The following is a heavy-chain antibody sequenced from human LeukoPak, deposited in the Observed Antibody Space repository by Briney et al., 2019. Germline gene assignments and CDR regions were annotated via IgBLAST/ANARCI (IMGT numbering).Heavy chain of an antibody. CDR3: ARGGSNSPGYYYYYMDV. V-gene: IGHV4-34*01. Sequence: PSETLSLTCAVYGGSFSGYYWSWIRQPPGKGLEWIGEINHSGSTNYNPSLKSRVTISVDKSKNQFSLKLSSVTAADTAVYYCARGGSNSPGYYYYYMDVWGKGTTVTLSS. CDR1: GGSFSGYY. CDR2: INHSGST. D-gene: IGHD4-11*01. J-gene: IGHJ6*03.